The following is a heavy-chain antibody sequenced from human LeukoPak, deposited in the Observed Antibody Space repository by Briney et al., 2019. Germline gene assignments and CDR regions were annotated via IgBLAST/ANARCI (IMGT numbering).Heavy chain of an antibody. J-gene: IGHJ4*02. CDR2: VSSSSSTI. CDR1: GFTFSNYS. CDR3: ARDAEDIVVVPAAFDY. D-gene: IGHD2-2*01. V-gene: IGHV3-48*04. Sequence: GGSLRLSYAASGFTFSNYSMNWVRQAPGKGLEWVSYVSSSSSTIYYADSVKGRFTISRDNAKNSLYLQMNSLRAEDTAVYYCARDAEDIVVVPAAFDYWGQGTLVTVSS.